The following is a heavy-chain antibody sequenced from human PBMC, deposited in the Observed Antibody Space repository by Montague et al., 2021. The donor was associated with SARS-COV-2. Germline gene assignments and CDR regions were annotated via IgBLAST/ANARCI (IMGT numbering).Heavy chain of an antibody. V-gene: IGHV4-39*01. Sequence: SETLSLTCTVSGGSVNSGSYSWDWIRQPPGKGLEWIGSIHYSGSTSYNPSLKGRVTISIDTSKNHFSLRVNSVTAADSAVYFCARRPGASYDVFGSGGFDIWGQGTMVTISS. D-gene: IGHD3-3*01. J-gene: IGHJ3*02. CDR3: ARRPGASYDVFGSGGFDI. CDR1: GGSVNSGSYS. CDR2: IHYSGST.